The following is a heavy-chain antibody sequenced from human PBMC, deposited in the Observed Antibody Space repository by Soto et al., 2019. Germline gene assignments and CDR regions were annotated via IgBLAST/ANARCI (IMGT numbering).Heavy chain of an antibody. D-gene: IGHD2-21*01. Sequence: SETLSLTCAVSGGSISSGGYSWSWIRQPPGKGLEWIGYIYHSGSTYYNPSLKSRVTISVDRSKNQFSLKLSSVTAADTAVYYCARIGGLHCYYGMDVWGQGTTVTVSS. CDR3: ARIGGLHCYYGMDV. CDR1: GGSISSGGYS. V-gene: IGHV4-30-2*01. J-gene: IGHJ6*02. CDR2: IYHSGST.